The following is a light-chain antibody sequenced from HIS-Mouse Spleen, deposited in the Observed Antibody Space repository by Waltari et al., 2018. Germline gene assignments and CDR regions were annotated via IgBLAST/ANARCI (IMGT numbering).Light chain of an antibody. CDR2: EGS. Sequence: QSALTQPASVSGSPGQSITISCTGTSRAGGSYNPVSWYQQHPGKAPKLMIYEGSKRPSGVSNRFSGSKSGNTASLTISGLQAEDEADYYCCSYAGSSTYVFGTGTKVTVL. CDR3: CSYAGSSTYV. V-gene: IGLV2-23*01. J-gene: IGLJ1*01. CDR1: SRAGGSYNP.